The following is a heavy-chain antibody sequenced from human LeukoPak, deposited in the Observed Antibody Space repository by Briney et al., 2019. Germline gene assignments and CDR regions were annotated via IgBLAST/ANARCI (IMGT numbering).Heavy chain of an antibody. J-gene: IGHJ4*02. V-gene: IGHV3-21*04. CDR2: ISSSSSYI. Sequence: PGGSLRLSCAASGFTFSSYSMNWVRQAPGKGLEWVSSISSSSSYIYYADSVNGRFTISRDNSKNMVYLQMNSLRAEDTAVYYCAKGKMTTVSHFDYWGQGTLVTVSS. D-gene: IGHD4-17*01. CDR1: GFTFSSYS. CDR3: AKGKMTTVSHFDY.